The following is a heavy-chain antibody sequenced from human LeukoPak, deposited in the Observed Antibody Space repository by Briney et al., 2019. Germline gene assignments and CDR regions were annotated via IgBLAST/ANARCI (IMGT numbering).Heavy chain of an antibody. Sequence: ASVKVSCKASGYTFTSYGISWVRQAPGQGLEWMGWISAYNGNTNYAQKLQGRVTMTTDTSTSTAYMELRSLRSDDTAVYYCARVVSSGWQPSYFDCWGQGTLATVSS. CDR3: ARVVSSGWQPSYFDC. CDR1: GYTFTSYG. CDR2: ISAYNGNT. J-gene: IGHJ4*02. D-gene: IGHD6-19*01. V-gene: IGHV1-18*01.